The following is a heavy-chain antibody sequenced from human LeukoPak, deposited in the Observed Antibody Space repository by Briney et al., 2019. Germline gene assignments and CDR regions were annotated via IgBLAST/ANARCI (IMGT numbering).Heavy chain of an antibody. CDR1: GFTFSSYG. D-gene: IGHD2-15*01. CDR3: ARELLRYCSGGSCCSDNY. V-gene: IGHV3-30*02. Sequence: GGSLRLSCAASGFTFSSYGMHWVRQAPGKGLEWVAFIRYDGSNKYYADSVKGRFTISRDNSKNTLYLQMNSLRAEDTAVYYCARELLRYCSGGSCCSDNYWGQGTLVTVSS. J-gene: IGHJ4*02. CDR2: IRYDGSNK.